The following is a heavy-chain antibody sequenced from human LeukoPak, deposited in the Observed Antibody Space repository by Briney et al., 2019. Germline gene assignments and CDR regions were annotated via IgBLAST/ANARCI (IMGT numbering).Heavy chain of an antibody. D-gene: IGHD3-22*01. Sequence: GGSLRLSCAASGFIFSDQAMNWVRQAPGRELKGGSVISGGGDSEVYADSGKGRCTISRDKSKNMLYIAMSNVRADDTAIYYCVKDQADYFDGSGSYFDHWGQGTLVTVSS. CDR1: GFIFSDQA. J-gene: IGHJ4*02. CDR3: VKDQADYFDGSGSYFDH. CDR2: ISGGGDSE. V-gene: IGHV3-23*01.